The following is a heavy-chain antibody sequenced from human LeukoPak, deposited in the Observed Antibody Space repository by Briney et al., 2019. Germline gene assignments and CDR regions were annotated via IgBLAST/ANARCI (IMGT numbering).Heavy chain of an antibody. CDR1: GDSISSGGYY. J-gene: IGHJ4*02. V-gene: IGHV4-30-2*06. CDR3: ARGTDAWKVGY. Sequence: PSQTLSLTCTVSGDSISSGGYYWNWVRQSPGKGLEWIRCIHHSGSLHYTPSLKSRVTISVDRSNNQFSLKLTSVTAADTAVYYCARGTDAWKVGYWGQGTLVTVSS. D-gene: IGHD1-1*01. CDR2: IHHSGSL.